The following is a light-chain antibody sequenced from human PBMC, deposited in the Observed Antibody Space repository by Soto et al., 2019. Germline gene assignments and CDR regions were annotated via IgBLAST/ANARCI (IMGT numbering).Light chain of an antibody. CDR3: QQFNSYLT. V-gene: IGKV1-13*02. J-gene: IGKJ4*01. Sequence: AIQLTQSPSSLSASVGDRVTITCRASQGISSALAWYQQKPGKAPKVLIYDASRLESGVPSRFSGSGSGTEFTLTISSLQPEDFATYYCQQFNSYLTFGGGTKGEIK. CDR1: QGISSA. CDR2: DAS.